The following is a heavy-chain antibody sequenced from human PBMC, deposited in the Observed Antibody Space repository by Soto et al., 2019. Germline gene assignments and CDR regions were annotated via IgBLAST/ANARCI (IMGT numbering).Heavy chain of an antibody. CDR2: IIPIFGTA. Sequence: SVKVSCKASGGTFSSYAISWVRQAPGQGLEWMGGIIPIFGTANYAQKFQGRVTITADESTSTAYMELSSLRSEDTAVYYCARGQDVVVVAATRPYYYYYYGMDVWGQGTTVTVSS. V-gene: IGHV1-69*13. CDR3: ARGQDVVVVAATRPYYYYYYGMDV. J-gene: IGHJ6*02. CDR1: GGTFSSYA. D-gene: IGHD2-15*01.